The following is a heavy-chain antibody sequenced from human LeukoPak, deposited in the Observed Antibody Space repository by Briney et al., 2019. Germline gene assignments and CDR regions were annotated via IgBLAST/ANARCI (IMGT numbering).Heavy chain of an antibody. CDR3: ARDKGPMTKHDAFDI. D-gene: IGHD3-22*01. CDR2: IYHSGST. CDR1: GYSISSGYY. V-gene: IGHV4-38-2*02. Sequence: SETLSLTCTVSGYSISSGYYWGWIRQPPGKGLEWIGSIYHSGSTYYNPSLKSRVTISVDTSKNQFSLKLSSVTAADTAVYYCARDKGPMTKHDAFDIWGQGTMVTVSS. J-gene: IGHJ3*02.